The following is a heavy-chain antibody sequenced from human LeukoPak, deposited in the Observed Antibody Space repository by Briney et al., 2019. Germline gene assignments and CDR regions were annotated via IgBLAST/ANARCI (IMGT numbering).Heavy chain of an antibody. D-gene: IGHD3-10*01. Sequence: AGSLRLSCAATGFTFSNYAIHWGRQAPGKGLEWVAFISDDGSRQHYADSVKGRFTISRDNSKNTLNLQMNSLRAEDTAVYYCAKDRTGTYTLDYWGQGTLVTVSS. CDR2: ISDDGSRQ. J-gene: IGHJ4*02. CDR3: AKDRTGTYTLDY. V-gene: IGHV3-30-3*01. CDR1: GFTFSNYA.